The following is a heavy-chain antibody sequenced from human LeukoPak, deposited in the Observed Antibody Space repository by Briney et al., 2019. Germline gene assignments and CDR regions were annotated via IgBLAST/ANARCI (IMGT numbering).Heavy chain of an antibody. V-gene: IGHV1-2*02. Sequence: ASVKVSCKASGYTFTGYYMHWVRQAPGQGLEWKGWINPNSGGTNYAQKFQGRVTMTRDTSISTAYMELSRLRSDDTAVYYCARDLHTYYYDSSGYYSDYWGQGTLVTVSS. CDR2: INPNSGGT. CDR3: ARDLHTYYYDSSGYYSDY. CDR1: GYTFTGYY. D-gene: IGHD3-22*01. J-gene: IGHJ4*02.